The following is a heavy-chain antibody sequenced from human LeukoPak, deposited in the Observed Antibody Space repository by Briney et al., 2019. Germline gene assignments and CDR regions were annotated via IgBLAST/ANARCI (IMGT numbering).Heavy chain of an antibody. CDR1: GGSFSGYY. J-gene: IGHJ4*02. V-gene: IGHV4-34*01. CDR2: IYYSGST. D-gene: IGHD3-22*01. Sequence: SETLSLTCAVYGGSFSGYYWSWIRQHPGKGLEWIGYIYYSGSTYYNPSLKSRVTISVDPSKNQFSLKLSSVTAADTAVYYCARTTGYYDSSGYHCYFDYWGQGTLVTVSS. CDR3: ARTTGYYDSSGYHCYFDY.